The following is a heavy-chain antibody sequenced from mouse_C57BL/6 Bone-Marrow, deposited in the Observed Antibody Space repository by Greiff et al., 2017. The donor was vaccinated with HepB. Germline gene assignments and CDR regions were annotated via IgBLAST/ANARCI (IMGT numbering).Heavy chain of an antibody. Sequence: EVQRVESGGGLVKPGGSLKLSCAASGFTFSDYGMHWVRQAPEKGLEWVAYISSGSSTIYYADTVKGRFTISRDNAKNTLFLQMTSLRSEDTAMYYCARTLWLRRRDYAMDYWGQGTSVTVSS. CDR3: ARTLWLRRRDYAMDY. J-gene: IGHJ4*01. CDR2: ISSGSSTI. V-gene: IGHV5-17*01. D-gene: IGHD2-2*01. CDR1: GFTFSDYG.